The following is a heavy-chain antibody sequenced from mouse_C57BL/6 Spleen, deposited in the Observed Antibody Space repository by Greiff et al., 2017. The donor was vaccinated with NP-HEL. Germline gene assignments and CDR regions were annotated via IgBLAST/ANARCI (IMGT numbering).Heavy chain of an antibody. CDR3: TSTQFITPVVARDWFAY. CDR2: IDPETGGT. Sequence: VKLQESGAELVRPGASVTLSCKASGYTFTDYEMHWVKQTPVHGLEWIGAIDPETGGTAYNQKFKGKAILTADKSSSTAYMELRSLTSEDSAVYYCTSTQFITPVVARDWFAYWGQGTLVTVSA. CDR1: GYTFTDYE. D-gene: IGHD1-1*01. J-gene: IGHJ3*01. V-gene: IGHV1-15*01.